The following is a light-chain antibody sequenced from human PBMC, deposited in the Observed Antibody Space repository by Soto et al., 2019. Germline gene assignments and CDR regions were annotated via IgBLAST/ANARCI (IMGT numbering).Light chain of an antibody. J-gene: IGLJ7*01. CDR2: GNS. CDR3: QSYDSSLSGSV. CDR1: SSNIGAGYD. V-gene: IGLV1-40*01. Sequence: QSVLTQPPSVSGAPGPRVTISCTGSSSNIGAGYDVHWYQQLPGTAPKLLIYGNSNRPSGVPDRFSGSKSGTSASLAITGLQADDEADYYCQSYDSSLSGSVFGGGTQLTVL.